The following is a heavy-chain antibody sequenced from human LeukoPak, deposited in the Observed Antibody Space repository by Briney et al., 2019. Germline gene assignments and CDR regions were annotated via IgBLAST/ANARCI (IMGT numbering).Heavy chain of an antibody. Sequence: PRGSPRLSCAASGFTFSSYGMHWVRQAPGKGLEWVAVISYDGSNKYYADSVKGRFTISRDNSKNTLYLQMNSLRAEDTAVYYCATRNIPGYSGGCFDYWGQGTLVTVSS. D-gene: IGHD6-19*01. J-gene: IGHJ4*02. V-gene: IGHV3-30*03. CDR2: ISYDGSNK. CDR1: GFTFSSYG. CDR3: ATRNIPGYSGGCFDY.